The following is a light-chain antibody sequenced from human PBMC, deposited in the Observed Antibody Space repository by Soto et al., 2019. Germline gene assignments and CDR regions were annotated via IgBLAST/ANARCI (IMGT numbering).Light chain of an antibody. CDR2: GAS. CDR3: QQYNNWPPWT. J-gene: IGKJ1*01. V-gene: IGKV3-15*01. CDR1: QSVSSN. Sequence: EIVMTQSPATLSVSPGERATLSCRASQSVSSNLAWHQQKPGQAPRLLIYGASTRATGIPARFSGSGSGTEFTLTLSSLQSEDFAVYYCQQYNNWPPWTIGQGTKVEIK.